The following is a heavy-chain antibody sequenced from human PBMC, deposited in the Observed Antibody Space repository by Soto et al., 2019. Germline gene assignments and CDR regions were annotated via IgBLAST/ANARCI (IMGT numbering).Heavy chain of an antibody. CDR2: IIPIFGTA. D-gene: IGHD3-22*01. CDR3: ASIHDSSGYTIRYYGMDV. CDR1: GGTFSSYA. Sequence: GASVKVSCKASGGTFSSYAFSWVRQAPGQGLEWMGGIIPIFGTANYAQKFQGRVTITADESTSTAYMELSSLRSEDTAVYYCASIHDSSGYTIRYYGMDVWGQGTTVTVSS. V-gene: IGHV1-69*13. J-gene: IGHJ6*02.